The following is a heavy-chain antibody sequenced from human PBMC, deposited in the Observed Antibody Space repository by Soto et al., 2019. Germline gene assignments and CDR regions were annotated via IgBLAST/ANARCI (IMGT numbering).Heavy chain of an antibody. CDR2: IYPGDSDT. Sequence: GESLKISCKGSGYSFPNYWIGWVRQMPGKGLEWMGIIYPGDSDTRYSPSFQGQVTISGDMSISTAYLQWSSLKASDTAIYYCARQRVGGSYFFDNWGQGTQVTVSS. D-gene: IGHD1-26*01. CDR1: GYSFPNYW. CDR3: ARQRVGGSYFFDN. V-gene: IGHV5-51*01. J-gene: IGHJ4*02.